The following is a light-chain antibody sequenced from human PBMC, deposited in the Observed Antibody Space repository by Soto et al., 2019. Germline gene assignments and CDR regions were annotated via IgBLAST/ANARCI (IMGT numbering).Light chain of an antibody. CDR1: QSISSW. CDR2: KAS. Sequence: DIQMTQSPSTLSASIGDRVTITCRASQSISSWLAWYQQTPGRAPKLLIYKASSLESGVPSRFSGSGSGTEFTLTISSLQPDDFATYYCQQYDSVPLTFGGGTTVDLK. CDR3: QQYDSVPLT. V-gene: IGKV1-5*03. J-gene: IGKJ4*01.